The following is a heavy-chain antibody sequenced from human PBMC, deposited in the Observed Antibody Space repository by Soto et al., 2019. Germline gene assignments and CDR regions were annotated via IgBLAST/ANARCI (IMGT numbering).Heavy chain of an antibody. CDR2: ISGSGGGT. V-gene: IGHV3-23*01. Sequence: TGGSLRLSCAASGFTFSSYAMNWVRQAPGKGLEWVSGISGSGGGTHYADSVKGRFTISRDNSKNTVDLQMTSVTAADTAVYYCATLPPRIVVKVPDIPTWGQGTLVTVSS. CDR1: GFTFSSYA. J-gene: IGHJ5*02. CDR3: ATLPPRIVVKVPDIPT. D-gene: IGHD2-15*01.